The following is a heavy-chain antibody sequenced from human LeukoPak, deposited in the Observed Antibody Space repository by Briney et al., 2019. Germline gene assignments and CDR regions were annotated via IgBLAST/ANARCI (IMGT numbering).Heavy chain of an antibody. CDR2: ISWNSGSI. J-gene: IGHJ4*02. D-gene: IGHD3-10*01. CDR1: GFTFDDYA. CDR3: AKDRKVRGVIPYYFDY. Sequence: GGSLRLSCTASGFTFDDYAMHWVRQAPGKGLEWVSGISWNSGSIGYADSVKGRFTISRDNAKNSLYLQMNSLRAEDTALYYCAKDRKVRGVIPYYFDYWGQGTLVTVSS. V-gene: IGHV3-9*01.